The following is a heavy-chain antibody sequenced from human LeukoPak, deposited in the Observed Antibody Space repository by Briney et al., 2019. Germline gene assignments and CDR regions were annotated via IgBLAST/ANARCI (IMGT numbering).Heavy chain of an antibody. CDR3: ARDLLRRADY. D-gene: IGHD2-21*01. J-gene: IGHJ4*02. V-gene: IGHV3-7*01. CDR2: IKQDGSEK. CDR1: GLTFSSYW. Sequence: GGSLRLSCAASGLTFSSYWMSWVRQAPGKGLEWVANIKQDGSEKYYVDSVKGRFTISRDNAKNSLYLQMNSLRAEDTAVYYCARDLLRRADYWGQGTLVTVSS.